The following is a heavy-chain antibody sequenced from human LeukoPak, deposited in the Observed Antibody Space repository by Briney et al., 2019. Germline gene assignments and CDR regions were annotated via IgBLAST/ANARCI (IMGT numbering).Heavy chain of an antibody. D-gene: IGHD6-19*01. Sequence: SETLSVTCTVSGGSISSYFWSWIRQPARKGLEWIGRIYTSGSTNYNPSLKSRVTMSVDTSKNQFSLKLSSVTAADTAVYYCARAIPSSSGWCPFDYWGQGTLVTVSS. CDR3: ARAIPSSSGWCPFDY. V-gene: IGHV4-4*07. CDR2: IYTSGST. CDR1: GGSISSYF. J-gene: IGHJ4*02.